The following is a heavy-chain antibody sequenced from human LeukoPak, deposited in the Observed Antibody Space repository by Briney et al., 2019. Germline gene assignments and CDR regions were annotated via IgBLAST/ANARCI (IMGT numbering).Heavy chain of an antibody. J-gene: IGHJ4*02. D-gene: IGHD2-2*02. CDR3: GSAIIRTPYFDY. CDR2: IYYSGYT. V-gene: IGHV4-30-4*01. Sequence: PSQTLSLTCTVSGDSISSNDYYWSWIRQPPGKGLEWIGYIYYSGYTYYNPSLKSRVTISVDTSKKQFSLKLSSVTAADTAVYYCGSAIIRTPYFDYWGQGTLVTVSS. CDR1: GDSISSNDYY.